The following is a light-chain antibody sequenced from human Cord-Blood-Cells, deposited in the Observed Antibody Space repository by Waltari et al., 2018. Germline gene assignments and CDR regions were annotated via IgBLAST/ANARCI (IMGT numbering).Light chain of an antibody. CDR1: PSVSSSY. CDR3: QQYGSSPPWT. V-gene: IGKV3-20*01. Sequence: EIVLTQSPGTLSLSPGERATLSCRASPSVSSSYLAWYQQKPGQAPRLLIYGASSRATGSADRFSGSGSGTDFTLTISRLEPEDFAVYYCQQYGSSPPWTFGQGTKVEIK. CDR2: GAS. J-gene: IGKJ1*01.